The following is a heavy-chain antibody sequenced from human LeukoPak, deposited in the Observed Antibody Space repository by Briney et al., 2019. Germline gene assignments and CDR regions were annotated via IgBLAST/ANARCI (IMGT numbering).Heavy chain of an antibody. CDR2: TYYSGST. CDR1: GGSISNFY. D-gene: IGHD6-19*01. Sequence: SETLSLSCTASGGSISNFYVNWIRQPPGKGLEWIGYTYYSGSTNYNPSLKSRVIISVDTSNNQLSLKLSSVTAADTAVYYCARHGYTSSLFYYWGQGTLVTVSS. V-gene: IGHV4-59*08. J-gene: IGHJ4*01. CDR3: ARHGYTSSLFYY.